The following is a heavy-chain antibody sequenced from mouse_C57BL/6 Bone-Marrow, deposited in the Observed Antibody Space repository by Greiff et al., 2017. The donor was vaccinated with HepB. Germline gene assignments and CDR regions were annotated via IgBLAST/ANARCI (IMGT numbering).Heavy chain of an antibody. J-gene: IGHJ2*01. D-gene: IGHD3-2*02. CDR1: GYTFTSYW. CDR3: ARSTSSSGYVDFDY. CDR2: INPSSGYT. V-gene: IGHV1-7*01. Sequence: QVQLKESGAELAKPGASVKLSCKASGYTFTSYWMHWVKQRPGQGLEWIGYINPSSGYTKYNQKFKDKATLTADKSSSTAYMQLSSLTSEDSAVYYCARSTSSSGYVDFDYWGKGTTLTVA.